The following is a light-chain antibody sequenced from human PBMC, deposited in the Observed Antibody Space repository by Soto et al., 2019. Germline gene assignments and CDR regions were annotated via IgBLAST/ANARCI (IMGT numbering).Light chain of an antibody. CDR1: QSVSSSY. V-gene: IGKV3-20*01. CDR2: GAS. J-gene: IGKJ3*01. Sequence: EIVLTQSPGTLSLSPGERATLSCRASQSVSSSYLAWYQQKPDQAPRLLIYGASSRATGIPDRFSGSGSGTDFTLTISRLEPEDFAVYYCQQYGSSLFTFGPGIKVDIK. CDR3: QQYGSSLFT.